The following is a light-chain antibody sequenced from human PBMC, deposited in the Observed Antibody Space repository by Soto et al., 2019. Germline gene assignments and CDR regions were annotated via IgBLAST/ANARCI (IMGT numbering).Light chain of an antibody. CDR2: AAS. CDR1: FGIRSD. CDR3: LQDFNYPWT. J-gene: IGKJ1*01. V-gene: IGKV1-6*01. Sequence: IHMTQSPSSLSASVGDRVTITCRASFGIRSDLGWYQQKPGKAPRLLIFAASNLHTGVPSRFNGSGSGTDFTLTISSLQPEDFATYFCLQDFNYPWTCGRGTKVDIK.